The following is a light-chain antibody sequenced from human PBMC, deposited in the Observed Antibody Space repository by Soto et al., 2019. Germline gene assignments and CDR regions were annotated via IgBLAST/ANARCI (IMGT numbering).Light chain of an antibody. CDR2: DTS. V-gene: IGLV7-46*01. J-gene: IGLJ7*01. Sequence: QAVVTQEPSLTVSPGGTVTLTCASSTGAVTSGHYPYWFQQKPGQAPRTLIYDTSNKKSWTPARFSGSLLGGKATLTLSGAQPEDEADYYCLISYSVTRAVCGGGTQRTVL. CDR3: LISYSVTRAV. CDR1: TGAVTSGHY.